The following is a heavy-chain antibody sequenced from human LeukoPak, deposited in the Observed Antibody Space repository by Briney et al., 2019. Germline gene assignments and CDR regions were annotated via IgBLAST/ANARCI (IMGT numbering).Heavy chain of an antibody. J-gene: IGHJ5*02. CDR1: GFTFSSHW. CDR3: ARGGYSSSWYST. V-gene: IGHV3-74*01. Sequence: GGSLRLSCAASGFTFSSHWMHWVRQAPGKGLVWVSRINSDGSSISYADSVKGRFTISRDNAKNTLYLQMNSLRAEDTAVYYCARGGYSSSWYSTWGQGTLVTVSS. D-gene: IGHD6-13*01. CDR2: INSDGSSI.